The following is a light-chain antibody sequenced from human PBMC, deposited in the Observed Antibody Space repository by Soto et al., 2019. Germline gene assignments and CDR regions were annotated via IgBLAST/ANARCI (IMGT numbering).Light chain of an antibody. Sequence: QSALTQPASLSGSPGQSITISCTGTSSDIGAYDYVSWFQQHPGKAPKLMISEVNNRPSGVSNRFSGSKSGNTAYLTISGLQVEDEADYYSSSYTSSSTYVFGTGTKATVL. J-gene: IGLJ1*01. CDR1: SSDIGAYDY. CDR3: SSYTSSSTYV. V-gene: IGLV2-14*01. CDR2: EVN.